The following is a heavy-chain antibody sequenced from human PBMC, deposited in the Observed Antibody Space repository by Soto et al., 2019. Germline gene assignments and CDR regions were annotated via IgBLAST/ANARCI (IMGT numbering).Heavy chain of an antibody. J-gene: IGHJ4*02. CDR1: GFTFGSYS. CDR3: AREDPSSGCVDY. CDR2: IXSSSSXI. Sequence: GXSLRLSCAASGFTFGSYSMNWVRQAPGKGLEWVSSIXSSSSXIYYADSVKGXXTISRDNXXNSLHLQMHSLRAEDTAVYYCAREDPSSGCVDYWGQGTLVTVSS. D-gene: IGHD6-19*01. V-gene: IGHV3-21*01.